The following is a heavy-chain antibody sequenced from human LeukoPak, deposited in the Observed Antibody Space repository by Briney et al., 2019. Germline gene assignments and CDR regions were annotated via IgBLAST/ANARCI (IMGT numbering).Heavy chain of an antibody. CDR3: AKDKCCSSTSCYYFDY. Sequence: GGCLRLSCAASGFTVISYAMSWVRQAPGKGLEWVSAISGSGGSTYYADSVKGRFTISRDNTKNTLYLQMNSVRAEYTAVYYCAKDKCCSSTSCYYFDYWGQGTLVTVSS. CDR1: GFTVISYA. CDR2: ISGSGGST. D-gene: IGHD2-2*01. V-gene: IGHV3-23*01. J-gene: IGHJ4*02.